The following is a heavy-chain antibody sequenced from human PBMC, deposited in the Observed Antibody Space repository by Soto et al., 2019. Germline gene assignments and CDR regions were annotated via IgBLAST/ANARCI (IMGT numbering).Heavy chain of an antibody. Sequence: SQTLSLTCAISVDSVSSNSAAWNLISQSPSRGLEWLGRTYYRSKWYNDYAVSVKSRITINPDTSKNQFSLQLNSVTPEDTAVYYCAREGHAAAAANYYLDYWVQGTLVTISS. D-gene: IGHD6-13*01. CDR2: TYYRSKWYN. J-gene: IGHJ4*02. V-gene: IGHV6-1*01. CDR1: VDSVSSNSAA. CDR3: AREGHAAAAANYYLDY.